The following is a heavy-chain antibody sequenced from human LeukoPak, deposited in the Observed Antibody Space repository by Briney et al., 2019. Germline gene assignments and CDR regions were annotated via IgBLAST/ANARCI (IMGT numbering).Heavy chain of an antibody. CDR3: ARPETTSMVPWFFDL. CDR2: IYSSGTT. V-gene: IGHV4-39*01. J-gene: IGHJ2*01. CDR1: GDSKSYY. D-gene: IGHD5-18*01. Sequence: PSETLSLTCTLSGDSKSYYWGWIRQPPGKGLEWIGTIYSSGTTYYTPSLKGRVTISVDMSKNQFSLKLHSVTAADTAVYYCARPETTSMVPWFFDLWGRGILVTVS.